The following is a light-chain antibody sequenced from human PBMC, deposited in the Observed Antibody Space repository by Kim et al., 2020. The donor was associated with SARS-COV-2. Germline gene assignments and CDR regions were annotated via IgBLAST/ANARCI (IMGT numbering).Light chain of an antibody. CDR2: KAS. CDR3: QQYDHYVT. V-gene: IGKV1-5*03. J-gene: IGKJ1*01. Sequence: DIQMTQSPSTLSASVGDRVTITCRANQNINVWLAWYQQKPGKAPKALIYKASNLETGVPSRFSGSGFGTEFTLTISSLQPDDFATYYCQQYDHYVTFGQGTKVDIK. CDR1: QNINVW.